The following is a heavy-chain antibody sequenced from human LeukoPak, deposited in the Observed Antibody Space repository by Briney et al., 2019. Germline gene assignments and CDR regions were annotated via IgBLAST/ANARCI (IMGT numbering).Heavy chain of an antibody. CDR3: ARAMFGKGWFDP. Sequence: ASVKDSCKASGYTFTSYGISWVRQAPGQGLEWMGWISAYNGNTNYAQKLQGRVTMTTDISTSTAYMELRSLRSDDTAVYYCARAMFGKGWFDPWGQGTLVTVSS. D-gene: IGHD3-10*02. CDR2: ISAYNGNT. J-gene: IGHJ5*02. V-gene: IGHV1-18*01. CDR1: GYTFTSYG.